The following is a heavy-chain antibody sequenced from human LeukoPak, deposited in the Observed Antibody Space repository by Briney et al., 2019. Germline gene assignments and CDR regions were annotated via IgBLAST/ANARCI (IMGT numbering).Heavy chain of an antibody. CDR3: ATYDSSGYLADY. J-gene: IGHJ4*02. CDR1: GLTFNSYW. D-gene: IGHD3-22*01. V-gene: IGHV3-74*03. CDR2: INGDASNT. Sequence: GGSLRLSCAASGLTFNSYWMHWVRQVAGKGLVWVARINGDASNTTYADSVKGRFTISRDNAKNSLYLQMNSLRAEDTAVYYCATYDSSGYLADYWGQGTLVTVSS.